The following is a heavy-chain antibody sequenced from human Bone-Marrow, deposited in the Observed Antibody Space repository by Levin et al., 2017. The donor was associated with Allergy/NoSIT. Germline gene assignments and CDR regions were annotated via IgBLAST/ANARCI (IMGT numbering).Heavy chain of an antibody. CDR2: VFHTGST. V-gene: IGHV4-39*07. Sequence: SQTLSLTCTVSSGSISSSNSYWGWIRQTPGETLEWIGNVFHTGSTYYNPSLKSRVTISVDTSKNQFSLRLNSVTAADTAVYYCAREGGVAANWFDPWGQGTLVTVSS. CDR3: AREGGVAANWFDP. D-gene: IGHD2-15*01. CDR1: SGSISSSNSY. J-gene: IGHJ5*02.